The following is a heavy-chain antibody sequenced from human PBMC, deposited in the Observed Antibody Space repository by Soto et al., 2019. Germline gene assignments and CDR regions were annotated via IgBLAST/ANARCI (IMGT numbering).Heavy chain of an antibody. CDR1: GFMFNDYA. CDR3: SRGTYYPQSSGLHDDY. D-gene: IGHD3-22*01. CDR2: ISSDGNHQ. V-gene: IGHV3-30*03. J-gene: IGHJ4*02. Sequence: PGGSLRLSCATSGFMFNDYAMYWVRQAPGQGLEWVAMISSDGNHQFYVDNVRGRFTVSRDNSKNTLNLQMNSLRPEDTAVYYCSRGTYYPQSSGLHDDYWGQGTVGTFSS.